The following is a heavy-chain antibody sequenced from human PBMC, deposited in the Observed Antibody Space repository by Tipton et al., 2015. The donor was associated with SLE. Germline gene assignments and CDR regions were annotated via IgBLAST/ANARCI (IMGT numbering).Heavy chain of an antibody. Sequence: SLRLSCAASGFTFSDYEMNWVRQAPGKGLEWVSYIGTSGTTIYYAASVKGRFTISRDDAKNSLYLQMNSLRAEDTGVYYCARGTFGDYWGQGTLVTVSS. J-gene: IGHJ4*02. D-gene: IGHD3-10*01. V-gene: IGHV3-48*03. CDR2: IGTSGTTI. CDR3: ARGTFGDY. CDR1: GFTFSDYE.